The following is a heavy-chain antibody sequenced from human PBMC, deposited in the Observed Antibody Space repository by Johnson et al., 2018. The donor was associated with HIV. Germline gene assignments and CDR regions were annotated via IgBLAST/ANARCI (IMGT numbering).Heavy chain of an antibody. D-gene: IGHD3-22*01. Sequence: VESGGGLIQPGSSLRLSCAASGFTFDDYAMHWVRQTPGKGPEWISGLSWNSNTIGYADSVKGRFTISRDNAKGYLYLQMDSLRPEDTAFYYCARSVGYYDSSGYYYVDAFDNWGQGTMVTVSS. CDR3: ARSVGYYDSSGYYYVDAFDN. CDR2: LSWNSNTI. V-gene: IGHV3-9*01. J-gene: IGHJ3*02. CDR1: GFTFDDYA.